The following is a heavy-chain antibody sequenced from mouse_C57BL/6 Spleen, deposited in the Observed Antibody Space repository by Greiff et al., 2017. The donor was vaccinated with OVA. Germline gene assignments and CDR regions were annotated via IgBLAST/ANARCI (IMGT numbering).Heavy chain of an antibody. CDR3: ARWELGDY. CDR2: IDPSDSYT. Sequence: VQLQQSGAELVKPGASVKLSCKASGYTFTSYWMQWVKQRPGQGLEWIGEIDPSDSYTNYNQKFKGKATLTVDTSSSTAYMQLSSLTSEDSAVYYCARWELGDYWGQGTTLTVSS. CDR1: GYTFTSYW. V-gene: IGHV1-50*01. D-gene: IGHD4-1*01. J-gene: IGHJ2*01.